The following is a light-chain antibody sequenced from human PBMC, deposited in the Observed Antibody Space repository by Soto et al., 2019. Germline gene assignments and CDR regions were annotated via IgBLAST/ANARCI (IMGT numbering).Light chain of an antibody. CDR3: QQGNIFPFT. CDR1: QGISSW. Sequence: DIQMTQSPSSVSASVGDRVTITCRASQGISSWLAWYQQKPGKATKLLIYGASTLPSGVPSRFSGSGSGTDFTLTINNLQPEDFATYYCQQGNIFPFTFGPGTKVDIK. V-gene: IGKV1-12*01. CDR2: GAS. J-gene: IGKJ3*01.